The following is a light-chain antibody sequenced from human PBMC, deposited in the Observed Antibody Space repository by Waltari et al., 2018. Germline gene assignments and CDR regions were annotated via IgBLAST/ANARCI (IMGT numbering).Light chain of an antibody. J-gene: IGKJ2*01. CDR2: DAS. CDR3: QQYDDWS. Sequence: EIVLTQSPATLSVSPGGRATLSCRASQSVTTNLAWYQQRPGKAPSLLIYDASTRATGVPARVSGSVSGTEFTLTISSLQSTEFAVYYCQQYDDWSFGQGTKLEIK. V-gene: IGKV3-15*01. CDR1: QSVTTN.